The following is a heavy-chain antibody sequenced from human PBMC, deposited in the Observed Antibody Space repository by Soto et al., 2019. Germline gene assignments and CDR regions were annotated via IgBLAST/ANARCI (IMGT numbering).Heavy chain of an antibody. D-gene: IGHD3-10*01. CDR2: ISNYNGNT. V-gene: IGHV1-18*01. CDR3: PRTHGELRGSGSNEY. Sequence: QVQLVQSGTEMKKPGASVKVSCKASGYTFTAYGINWVRQAPGQGLEWMGWISNYNGNTNYAQRFQGRVTMTTDTSTTTAYMELRSLRSDDTAVYYCPRTHGELRGSGSNEYWGQGTLVTVSS. CDR1: GYTFTAYG. J-gene: IGHJ4*02.